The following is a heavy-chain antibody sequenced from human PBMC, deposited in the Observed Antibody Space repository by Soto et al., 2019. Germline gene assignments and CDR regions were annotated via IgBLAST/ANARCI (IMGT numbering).Heavy chain of an antibody. J-gene: IGHJ6*02. Sequence: GESLKISCKGSGYNFAIFWIAWVRQVPGKGLEWMGIIFPSDSDTTYSPSFQGQVTISADKSISTAYLQWSSLQASDSATYYCARRSYNSLDVWGQGTTVTVSS. CDR1: GYNFAIFW. V-gene: IGHV5-51*01. D-gene: IGHD1-1*01. CDR3: ARRSYNSLDV. CDR2: IFPSDSDT.